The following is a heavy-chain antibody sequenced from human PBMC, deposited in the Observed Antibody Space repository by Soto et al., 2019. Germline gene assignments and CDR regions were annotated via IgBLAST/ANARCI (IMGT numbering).Heavy chain of an antibody. CDR1: GFTFTSSA. CDR3: AAFPQRWLRKAPAGPPYGMDV. J-gene: IGHJ6*02. V-gene: IGHV1-58*01. CDR2: IVVGSGNT. Sequence: SVKVSCKASGFTFTSSAVQWVRQARGQRLEWIGWIVVGSGNTNYAQKFQERVTITRDMSTSTAYMELSSLRSEDTAVYYCAAFPQRWLRKAPAGPPYGMDVWGQGTTVTVSS. D-gene: IGHD5-12*01.